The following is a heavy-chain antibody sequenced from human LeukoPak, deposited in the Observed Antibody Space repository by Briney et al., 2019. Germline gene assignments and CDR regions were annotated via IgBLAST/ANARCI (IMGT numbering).Heavy chain of an antibody. J-gene: IGHJ4*02. CDR2: IIPIFGTA. CDR1: GGTFSSYA. Sequence: SVKVSCKASGGTFSSYAISWVRQAPGQGLEWMGGIIPIFGTANYAQKFQGRVTITADESTSTAYMELSSLRSEDAAVYYCARDVGLRLGELSLYYFDYWGQGTLVTVSS. CDR3: ARDVGLRLGELSLYYFDY. D-gene: IGHD3-16*02. V-gene: IGHV1-69*13.